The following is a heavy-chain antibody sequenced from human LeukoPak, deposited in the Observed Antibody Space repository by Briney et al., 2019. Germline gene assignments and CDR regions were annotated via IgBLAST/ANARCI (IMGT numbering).Heavy chain of an antibody. J-gene: IGHJ4*02. V-gene: IGHV1-2*06. CDR3: ARTWGTETCRSSGCFNPDFDY. D-gene: IGHD1-1*01. Sequence: ASVKVSCKASGYTFTDYYIHWVRQAPGQGLEWMGRVSPNSGATDFAQRFQGRVTLTRDTSTSTAYMTLTTLRSDDTAVYYCARTWGTETCRSSGCFNPDFDYWGQGTLVTVSS. CDR2: VSPNSGAT. CDR1: GYTFTDYY.